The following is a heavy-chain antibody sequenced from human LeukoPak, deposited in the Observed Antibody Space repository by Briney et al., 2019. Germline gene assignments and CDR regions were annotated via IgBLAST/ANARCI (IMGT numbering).Heavy chain of an antibody. CDR2: INPSSGGT. V-gene: IGHV1-2*02. CDR3: ARSLLRYFDY. CDR1: GYTFTGYY. Sequence: ASVKVSGKASGYTFTGYYMHWVRQAPGQGLEWMGWINPSSGGTNYAQKFQGRVTMTRDTSISTAYMELSRLRSDDTAVYYCARSLLRYFDYWGQGTLVTVSS. J-gene: IGHJ4*02. D-gene: IGHD3-9*01.